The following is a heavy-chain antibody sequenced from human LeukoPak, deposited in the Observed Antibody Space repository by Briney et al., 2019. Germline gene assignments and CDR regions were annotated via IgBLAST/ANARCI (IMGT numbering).Heavy chain of an antibody. CDR3: ATVCLLNVYSPAS. CDR1: GFTFSSYA. J-gene: IGHJ4*02. V-gene: IGHV3-23*01. CDR2: ISGSGGST. Sequence: GGSLRLSCAASGFTFSSYAMSWVRQAPGMGLEWVSTISGSGGSTYYADFVKGRFTISRDNSKNTLFLQMHSLRAEDTAVYYCATVCLLNVYSPASRGQGTLVTVSS. D-gene: IGHD3-16*01.